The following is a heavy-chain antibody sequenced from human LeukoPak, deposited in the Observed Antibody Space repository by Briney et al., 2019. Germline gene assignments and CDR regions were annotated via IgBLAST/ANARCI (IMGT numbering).Heavy chain of an antibody. CDR2: ISGSGDSA. V-gene: IGHV3-23*01. D-gene: IGHD1-14*01. CDR1: GVTFKNYA. J-gene: IGHJ4*02. CDR3: AIRTHFDY. Sequence: GGSLRLSCAVSGVTFKNYAMSWVRQAPGKGLEWVSTISGSGDSANYADSVKGRFTISRDNSKNTLFLHMNSLRVEDTAVYYCAIRTHFDYWGQGTLVAASS.